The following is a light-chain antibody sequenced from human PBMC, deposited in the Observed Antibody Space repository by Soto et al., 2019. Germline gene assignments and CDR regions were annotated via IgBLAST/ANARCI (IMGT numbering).Light chain of an antibody. CDR3: QQYNNWPRT. J-gene: IGKJ1*01. V-gene: IGKV3-15*01. CDR2: GAS. Sequence: EIVMTKSTATVSMSPRDGATLSCRASQSVSSNLAWYQQKPGQAPRLLIYGASTRATGIPARFSGSGSGTEFTLTISSLQSEDFAVYYCQQYNNWPRTFGQGTKVDIK. CDR1: QSVSSN.